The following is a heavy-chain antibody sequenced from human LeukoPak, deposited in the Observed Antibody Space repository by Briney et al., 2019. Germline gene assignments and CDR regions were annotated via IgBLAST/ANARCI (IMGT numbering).Heavy chain of an antibody. CDR2: IYYSGST. CDR1: GGSISSGDYC. J-gene: IGHJ4*02. Sequence: SETLSLTCTVSGGSISSGDYCWSWIRQPPGKGLEWIGYIYYSGSTYYTPSLKSRVTISVDTSKNQFSLKLSSVTAADTAVYYCVKGNWGSDFDHWGQGTLVTVSS. CDR3: VKGNWGSDFDH. D-gene: IGHD7-27*01. V-gene: IGHV4-30-4*01.